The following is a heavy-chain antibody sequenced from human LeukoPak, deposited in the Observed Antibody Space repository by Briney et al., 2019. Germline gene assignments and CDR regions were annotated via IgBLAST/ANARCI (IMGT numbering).Heavy chain of an antibody. D-gene: IGHD3-22*01. J-gene: IGHJ4*02. Sequence: SVKVSCTASGFTFTSSAVQWVRQARGQRLEWIGWIVVGSGNTNYAQKFQERVTITRDMSTSTAYMELSSLRSEDTAVYYCAASPDYYDSSGYSYYFDYWGQGTLVTVSS. CDR3: AASPDYYDSSGYSYYFDY. CDR1: GFTFTSSA. CDR2: IVVGSGNT. V-gene: IGHV1-58*01.